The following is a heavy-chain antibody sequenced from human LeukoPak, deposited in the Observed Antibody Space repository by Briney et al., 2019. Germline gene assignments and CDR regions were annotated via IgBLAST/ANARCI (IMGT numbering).Heavy chain of an antibody. J-gene: IGHJ4*02. CDR2: ISSSSTYI. CDR1: GFTFSSYS. Sequence: GGSLRLSCAASGFTFSSYSMNWVRQAPGKGLEWVSSISSSSTYIYYVDSVKGRFTISRDDARNSLYLQMNSLRAEDTAVYYCARESRIVATTLWGQGTLVTVSS. D-gene: IGHD5-12*01. CDR3: ARESRIVATTL. V-gene: IGHV3-21*01.